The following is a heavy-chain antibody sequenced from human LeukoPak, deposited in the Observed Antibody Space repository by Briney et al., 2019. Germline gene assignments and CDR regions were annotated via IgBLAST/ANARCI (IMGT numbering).Heavy chain of an antibody. V-gene: IGHV3-21*01. CDR2: ISSSSSYI. Sequence: GGSLRLSCAASRFTFSSYSMNWVRQAPGKGLEWVSSISSSSSYIYYADSVKGRFTISRDNAKNSPYLQMNSLGAEDTAVYYCARDGGYRAIDYWGQGTLVTVSS. J-gene: IGHJ4*02. CDR1: RFTFSSYS. CDR3: ARDGGYRAIDY. D-gene: IGHD5-12*01.